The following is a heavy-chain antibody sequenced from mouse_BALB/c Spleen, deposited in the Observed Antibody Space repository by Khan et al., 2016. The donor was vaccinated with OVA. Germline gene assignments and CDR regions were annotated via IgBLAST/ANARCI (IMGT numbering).Heavy chain of an antibody. V-gene: IGHV1S136*01. CDR3: AREASTWDFSFPY. CDR2: INPYNAAT. J-gene: IGHJ3*01. Sequence: VQLQQPGPELVEPGASVKMSCKASGYTFTNYVIHWVKQKPGQGLEWIGYINPYNAATRYNEKFKGKATLTSDISSTTAYMELSSLTSEDSAVYYCAREASTWDFSFPYWGQGTLVTVSA. CDR1: GYTFTNYV. D-gene: IGHD4-1*01.